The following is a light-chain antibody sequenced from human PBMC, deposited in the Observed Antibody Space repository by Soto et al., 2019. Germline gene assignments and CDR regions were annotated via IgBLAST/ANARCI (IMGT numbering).Light chain of an antibody. J-gene: IGKJ5*01. Sequence: EIVMTQSPATLSVSPGERVTLSCRASQSVNINLAWYQQKPGQAPRLLIYDASTRATGIPARFSGTGSGTEFTLTISSLQSEDFALYYCQQYSNWPPITFGQGTRLEIK. CDR2: DAS. CDR1: QSVNIN. V-gene: IGKV3-15*01. CDR3: QQYSNWPPIT.